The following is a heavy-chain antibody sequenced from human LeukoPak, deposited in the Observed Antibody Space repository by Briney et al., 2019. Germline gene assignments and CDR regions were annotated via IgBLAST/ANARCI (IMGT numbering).Heavy chain of an antibody. CDR3: ARNSGWYGVS. Sequence: PSETLSLTCTVSGGSISSSSYYWGWIRQAPGKGLEWVSSIDYSGGNTYYADSVKGRFTISRDNSKNTLYLQLNSLRGDDTAVYYCARNSGWYGVSWGQGTLVTVSS. CDR1: GGSISSSSYY. D-gene: IGHD6-19*01. CDR2: IDYSGGNT. V-gene: IGHV3-23*01. J-gene: IGHJ4*02.